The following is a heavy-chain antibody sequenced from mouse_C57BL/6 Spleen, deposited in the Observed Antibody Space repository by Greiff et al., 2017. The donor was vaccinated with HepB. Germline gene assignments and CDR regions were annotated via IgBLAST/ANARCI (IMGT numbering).Heavy chain of an antibody. Sequence: EVQGVESGGGLVQPGGSLSLSRAASGFTFTDYYMSWVRQPPGKALEWLGFIRNKANGYTTEYSASVKGRFTISRDNSQSILYLQMNALRAEDSATYYCARSSTGPWFAYWGQGTLVTVSA. V-gene: IGHV7-3*01. D-gene: IGHD2-1*01. J-gene: IGHJ3*01. CDR2: IRNKANGYTT. CDR1: GFTFTDYY. CDR3: ARSSTGPWFAY.